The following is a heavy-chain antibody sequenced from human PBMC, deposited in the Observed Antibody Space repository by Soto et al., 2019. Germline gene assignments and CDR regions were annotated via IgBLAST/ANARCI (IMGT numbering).Heavy chain of an antibody. J-gene: IGHJ6*02. CDR1: GFTFSSYG. V-gene: IGHV3-30*18. CDR2: ISYDGINK. Sequence: GGSLRLSCAASGFTFSSYGMHWVRQAPGKGLEWVAVISYDGINKYYADSVKGRFTISRDNSKNTLYLQMNSLRAEDTAVYYCAKAVKVESYYGSWSYYTPYYYYYGMDVWGQGTTVTVS. CDR3: AKAVKVESYYGSWSYYTPYYYYYGMDV. D-gene: IGHD3-10*01.